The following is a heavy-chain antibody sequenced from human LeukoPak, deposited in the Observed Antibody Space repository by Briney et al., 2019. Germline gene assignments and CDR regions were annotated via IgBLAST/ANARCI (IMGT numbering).Heavy chain of an antibody. CDR3: AGGTDYDFWSGYLQKTCWFDP. CDR1: GYTFTSYG. D-gene: IGHD3-3*01. CDR2: ISAYNGNT. J-gene: IGHJ5*02. V-gene: IGHV1-18*01. Sequence: ASVKVSCKASGYTFTSYGISWVRQAPGQGLEWMGWISAYNGNTNYAQKLQGRVTMTTDTSTSTAYMELRSLRSDDTAVYYCAGGTDYDFWSGYLQKTCWFDPWGQGTLVTVSS.